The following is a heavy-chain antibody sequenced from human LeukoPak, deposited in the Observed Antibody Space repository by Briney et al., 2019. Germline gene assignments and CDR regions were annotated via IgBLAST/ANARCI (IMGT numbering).Heavy chain of an antibody. CDR2: ISSNGVST. J-gene: IGHJ4*02. CDR3: AGDRATSYFDY. CDR1: GFTFGTCA. Sequence: GGSLRLSCSASGFTFGTCAMHWVRQAPGKGLEFVSGISSNGVSTYYADSVKGRFTISRDNSKNTLYLQMNSLRAEDTAVYYCAGDRATSYFDYWGQGALVTISS. V-gene: IGHV3-64*04. D-gene: IGHD1-26*01.